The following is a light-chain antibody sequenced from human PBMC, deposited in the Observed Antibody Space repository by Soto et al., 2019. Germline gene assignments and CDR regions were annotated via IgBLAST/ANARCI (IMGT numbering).Light chain of an antibody. Sequence: DIQMAQSPSSLSASVGDRVTIACRARQSISNYLNWYQQKPGKAPKLLIYAASSLQSGVPSRFSGSGSGTDFTLTISSLQPEDFATYYCQQSYSTPRTFGQGTKVDTK. J-gene: IGKJ1*01. CDR3: QQSYSTPRT. CDR2: AAS. CDR1: QSISNY. V-gene: IGKV1-39*01.